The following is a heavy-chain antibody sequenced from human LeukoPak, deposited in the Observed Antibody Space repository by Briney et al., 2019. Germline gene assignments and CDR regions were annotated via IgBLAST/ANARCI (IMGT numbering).Heavy chain of an antibody. Sequence: GRSLRLSCAASGFTFSDYYMSWIRQAPGKGLEWVSYISSSGSTIYYADSVKGRFTISRDNAKNSLYLQMNSLRAEDTAVYYCARVLVREWFGDTISDYWGQGTLVTVSS. D-gene: IGHD3-10*01. CDR1: GFTFSDYY. CDR3: ARVLVREWFGDTISDY. J-gene: IGHJ4*02. CDR2: ISSSGSTI. V-gene: IGHV3-11*01.